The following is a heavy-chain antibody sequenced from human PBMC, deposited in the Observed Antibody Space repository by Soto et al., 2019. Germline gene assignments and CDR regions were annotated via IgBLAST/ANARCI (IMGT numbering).Heavy chain of an antibody. J-gene: IGHJ6*03. Sequence: GGSLRLSCAASGFTFSSYDMHWVRQATGKGLEWVSAIGTAGDTYYPGSVKGRFTISRENAKNSLYLQMNSLRAGDTAVYYCARGIRPSDYYYMDVWGKGTTVTVSS. CDR2: IGTAGDT. CDR3: ARGIRPSDYYYMDV. CDR1: GFTFSSYD. D-gene: IGHD3-16*01. V-gene: IGHV3-13*01.